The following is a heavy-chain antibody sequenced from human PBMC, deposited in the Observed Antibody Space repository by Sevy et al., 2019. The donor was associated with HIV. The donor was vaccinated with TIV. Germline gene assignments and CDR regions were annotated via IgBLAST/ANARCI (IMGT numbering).Heavy chain of an antibody. D-gene: IGHD3-10*01. CDR3: AKSPGRGVWKRGDFDY. CDR2: ISWNSGSI. V-gene: IGHV3-9*01. J-gene: IGHJ4*02. Sequence: GGSLRLSCAASGFTFDDYAMHWVRQAPGKGLEWVSGISWNSGSIGYVDSVKGRFTISRDNAKNSLYLQMNSLRAEDTALYYCAKSPGRGVWKRGDFDYWGQGTLVTVSS. CDR1: GFTFDDYA.